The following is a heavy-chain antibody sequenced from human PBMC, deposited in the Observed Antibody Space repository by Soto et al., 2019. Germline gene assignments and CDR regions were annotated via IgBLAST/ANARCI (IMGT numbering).Heavy chain of an antibody. CDR2: TYYRSKWYN. D-gene: IGHD2-15*01. J-gene: IGHJ6*02. Sequence: PSQTLSLTCAISGDSVSSNSAAWNWIRQSPSRGLEWLGRTYYRSKWYNDYAVSVKSRITINPDTSKNQFSLQLNSVTPEDTAVYYCARDRYCSGGSCYLDGGYYYYYGMDVWGQGTTVTVSS. CDR1: GDSVSSNSAA. V-gene: IGHV6-1*01. CDR3: ARDRYCSGGSCYLDGGYYYYYGMDV.